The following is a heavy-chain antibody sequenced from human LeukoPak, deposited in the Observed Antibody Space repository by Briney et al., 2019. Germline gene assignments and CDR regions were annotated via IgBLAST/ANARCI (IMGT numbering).Heavy chain of an antibody. V-gene: IGHV3-15*01. CDR3: ATAAGIAAPGTKGIDY. D-gene: IGHD6-13*01. CDR1: GFTVSSNY. J-gene: IGHJ4*02. CDR2: IKSQTDGGTI. Sequence: PGGSLRLSCAASGFTVSSNYMSWVRQAPGKGLEWIGRIKSQTDGGTIAYAAPVKGRFTISRDDSKNTLDLQMNGLKTEDTAVYYCATAAGIAAPGTKGIDYWGQGTLVTVSS.